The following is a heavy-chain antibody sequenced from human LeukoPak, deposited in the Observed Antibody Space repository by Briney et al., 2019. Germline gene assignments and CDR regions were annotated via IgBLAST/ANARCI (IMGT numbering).Heavy chain of an antibody. Sequence: SETLSLTCAVYGGSFSGYYWSWIRQPPGKGLEWIGEINHSGSTNYNPSLKSRVTISVDTSKNQFSLKLSSVTAADTAVYYCASGSPAYYYDSSGYRLPYYLDYWGQGTLVTVSS. J-gene: IGHJ4*02. V-gene: IGHV4-34*01. CDR2: INHSGST. CDR3: ASGSPAYYYDSSGYRLPYYLDY. CDR1: GGSFSGYY. D-gene: IGHD3-22*01.